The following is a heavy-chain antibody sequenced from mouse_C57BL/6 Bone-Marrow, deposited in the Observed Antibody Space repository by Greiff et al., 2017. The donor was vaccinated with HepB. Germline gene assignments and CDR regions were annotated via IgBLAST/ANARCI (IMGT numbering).Heavy chain of an antibody. J-gene: IGHJ1*03. D-gene: IGHD1-1*01. CDR1: GYTFTSYW. V-gene: IGHV1-55*01. Sequence: VQLQQPGAELVKPGASVKMSCKASGYTFTSYWITWVKQRPGQGLEWIGDIYPGSGSTNYNEKFKSKATLTVDTSSSTAYMQLSSLTSEDSAVYYCARKGAYYYGSSHWYFDVWGTGTTVTVSS. CDR3: ARKGAYYYGSSHWYFDV. CDR2: IYPGSGST.